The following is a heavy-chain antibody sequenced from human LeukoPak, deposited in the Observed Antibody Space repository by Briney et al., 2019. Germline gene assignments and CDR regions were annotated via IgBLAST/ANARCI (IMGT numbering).Heavy chain of an antibody. CDR1: GYSISSGYY. V-gene: IGHV4-38-2*02. D-gene: IGHD6-19*01. Sequence: SETLSLTCTVSGYSISSGYYWGWIRQPPGKGLEWIGSIYHSGSTYYNPSLKSRVTISVDTSKNQFSLKLSSVTAADTAVYYCARDRPGSGWYNYWGLGTLVTVSS. CDR3: ARDRPGSGWYNY. J-gene: IGHJ4*02. CDR2: IYHSGST.